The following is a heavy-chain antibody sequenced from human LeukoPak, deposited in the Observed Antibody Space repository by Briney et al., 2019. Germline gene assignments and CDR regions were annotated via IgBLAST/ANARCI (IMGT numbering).Heavy chain of an antibody. Sequence: GRSLRLSCTASGFTFGDYAMSWVRQAPGKGLEWVSVIYSGGSTYYADSVKGRFTISRDNSKNTLYLQMNSLRAEDTAVYYCASGRYGDLDYWGQGTLVTVSS. CDR3: ASGRYGDLDY. V-gene: IGHV3-53*01. CDR2: IYSGGST. D-gene: IGHD4-17*01. CDR1: GFTFGDYA. J-gene: IGHJ4*02.